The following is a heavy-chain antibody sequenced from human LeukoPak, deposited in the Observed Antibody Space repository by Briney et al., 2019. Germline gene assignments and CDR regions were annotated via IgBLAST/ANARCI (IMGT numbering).Heavy chain of an antibody. Sequence: GGSLRLSCAASGFTFSNYWMHWVRQAPGKGLVWVSRINTDGSSTSYADSVKGRFTISRDNAKNSLYLQMNSLRAEDTALYHCAREDGVSWGRGTLVTVSS. CDR3: AREDGVS. J-gene: IGHJ5*02. D-gene: IGHD6-6*01. V-gene: IGHV3-74*01. CDR1: GFTFSNYW. CDR2: INTDGSST.